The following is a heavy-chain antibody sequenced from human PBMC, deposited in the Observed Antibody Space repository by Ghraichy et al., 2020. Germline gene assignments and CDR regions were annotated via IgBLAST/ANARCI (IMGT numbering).Heavy chain of an antibody. CDR1: GYSFSTYG. CDR2: VSPYNGNT. CDR3: ARDRGTIATAGNFAW. D-gene: IGHD6-13*01. Sequence: ASVKVSCKASGYSFSTYGISWVRQAPGQGLEWLGWVSPYNGNTNYAPKIQDRVTMTTDTSTSTAYMELTSLRSDDTAMYFCARDRGTIATAGNFAWWGQGTLVALSS. V-gene: IGHV1-18*01. J-gene: IGHJ4*02.